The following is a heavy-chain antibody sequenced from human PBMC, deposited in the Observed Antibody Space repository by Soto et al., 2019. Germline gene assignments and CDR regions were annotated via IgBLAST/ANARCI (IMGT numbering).Heavy chain of an antibody. D-gene: IGHD6-19*01. Sequence: GGSLRLSCAASGFTFSSSAISWVRQAPGKGLEWVSAISGSGGSTYYADSVMGRFTISRDNSKNTVYLQMNSLRAEDTAVYYCARSRPPQWLVQGGTKKDFDYWGQGTLVTVSS. V-gene: IGHV3-23*01. CDR3: ARSRPPQWLVQGGTKKDFDY. CDR1: GFTFSSSA. J-gene: IGHJ4*02. CDR2: ISGSGGST.